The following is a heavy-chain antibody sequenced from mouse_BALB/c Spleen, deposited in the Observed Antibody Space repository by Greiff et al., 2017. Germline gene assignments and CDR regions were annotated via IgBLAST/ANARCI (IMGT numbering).Heavy chain of an antibody. V-gene: IGHV14-1*02. Sequence: VQLKQSGADLVRPGALVKLSCTASGFTFKDYYMHWVKQRPEQGLEWIGWIDPENGNTIYDPKFQGKASITADTSSNTAYLQLSSLTSEDTAVYYCARGSGPFAYWGQGTLVTVSA. CDR2: IDPENGNT. D-gene: IGHD3-1*01. CDR1: GFTFKDYY. J-gene: IGHJ3*01. CDR3: ARGSGPFAY.